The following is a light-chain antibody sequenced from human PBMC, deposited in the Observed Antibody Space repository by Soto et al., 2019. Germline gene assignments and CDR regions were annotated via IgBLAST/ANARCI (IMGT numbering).Light chain of an antibody. V-gene: IGLV3-21*02. CDR1: KIGTKS. J-gene: IGLJ3*02. Sequence: SSELTQPPSVSVAPGQTARITCGGNKIGTKSVHWYQQKPGQAPVLVVYDDSDRPSGIPERFSGSNSGNTATLTISRVEAGDEADYYCQVWHRSSDHLWVFGGGTKVTVL. CDR2: DDS. CDR3: QVWHRSSDHLWV.